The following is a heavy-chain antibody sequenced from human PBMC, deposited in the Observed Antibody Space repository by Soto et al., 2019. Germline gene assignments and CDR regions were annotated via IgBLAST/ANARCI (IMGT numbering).Heavy chain of an antibody. CDR2: ISGSGGST. V-gene: IGHV3-23*01. CDR1: GFTFSSYA. J-gene: IGHJ1*01. CDR3: AKSPSPYGRSFQH. Sequence: EVQLLESGGGLVQPGGSLRLSCAASGFTFSSYAMSWVRQAPGKGLEWVSAISGSGGSTYYADSVKGRFTISRDNSKNTRYRQMNSLRAEDTAVYYCAKSPSPYGRSFQHWGQGTLVTVSS. D-gene: IGHD1-1*01.